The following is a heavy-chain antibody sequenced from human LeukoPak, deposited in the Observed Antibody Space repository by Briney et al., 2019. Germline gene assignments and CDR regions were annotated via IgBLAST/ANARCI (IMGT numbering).Heavy chain of an antibody. CDR2: IIPIFGTA. CDR1: GGTFSSYA. J-gene: IGHJ4*02. D-gene: IGHD3-9*01. V-gene: IGHV1-69*01. Sequence: GSSVKVSCKASGGTFSSYAISWVRQSPGQGLEWMGGIIPIFGTANYAQKFQGRVTITADESTSTAYMELSSLRSEDTAVYFFSRVETAYDILTGYQGKYYFDYWGQGTLVTVSS. CDR3: SRVETAYDILTGYQGKYYFDY.